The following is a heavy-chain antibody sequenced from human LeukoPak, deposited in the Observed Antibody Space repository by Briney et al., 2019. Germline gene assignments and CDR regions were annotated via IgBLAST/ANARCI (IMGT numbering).Heavy chain of an antibody. V-gene: IGHV4-59*06. CDR3: ARRRRLNFYYYMDV. CDR1: GGSISSYY. J-gene: IGHJ6*03. D-gene: IGHD6-25*01. Sequence: SETLSLTCTVSGGSISSYYWSWIRQHPGKGLEWIGYIHYSGNTYYNPSLRSRVTMAVDTSNNQFSLKLISVTAADTAVYYCARRRRLNFYYYMDVWGKGTTVTVSS. CDR2: IHYSGNT.